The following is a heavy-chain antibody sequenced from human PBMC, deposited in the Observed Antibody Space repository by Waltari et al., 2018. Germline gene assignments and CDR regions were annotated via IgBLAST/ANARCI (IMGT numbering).Heavy chain of an antibody. CDR1: GGTFSSYA. Sequence: QVQLVQSGAEVKKPGSSVKVSCKASGGTFSSYAISWVRQAPGQGLEWMGGSIPIFGTANYAQKFQGRVTITADESTSTAYMELSSLRSEDTAVYYCARVSSSWYPDYYYGMDVWGQGTTVTVSS. D-gene: IGHD6-13*01. CDR2: SIPIFGTA. J-gene: IGHJ6*02. V-gene: IGHV1-69*13. CDR3: ARVSSSWYPDYYYGMDV.